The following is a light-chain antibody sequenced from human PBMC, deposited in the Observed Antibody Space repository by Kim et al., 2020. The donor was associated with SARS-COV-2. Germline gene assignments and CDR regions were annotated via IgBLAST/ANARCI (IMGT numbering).Light chain of an antibody. CDR3: CSYGGTYV. J-gene: IGLJ1*01. CDR2: DVS. CDR1: SSDVGGYNY. V-gene: IGLV2-11*01. Sequence: SPGQSVTISCTGTSSDVGGYNYVSWYQQHPGKAPKLMIFDVSKRPSGVPDRFSGSKSGNTASLTISGLHPEDEADYYCCSYGGTYVFGTGTKVTVL.